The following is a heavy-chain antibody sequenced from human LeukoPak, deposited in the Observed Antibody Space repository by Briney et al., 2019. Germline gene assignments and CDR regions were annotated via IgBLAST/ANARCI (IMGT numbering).Heavy chain of an antibody. CDR1: GYTFTGYY. Sequence: ASVKVSCKASGYTFTGYYMHWVRQAPGQGLEWMGWINPNSGDTNYAQKFQGRVTMTRVTSISTAYMELGRLRSDDTALYYCATHVRGVIPQGMDVWGQGTMVTVSS. CDR2: INPNSGDT. J-gene: IGHJ6*02. D-gene: IGHD3-10*01. V-gene: IGHV1-2*02. CDR3: ATHVRGVIPQGMDV.